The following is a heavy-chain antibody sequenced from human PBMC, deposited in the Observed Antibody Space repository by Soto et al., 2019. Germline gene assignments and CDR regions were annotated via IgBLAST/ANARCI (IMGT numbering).Heavy chain of an antibody. CDR3: AREGGPYYHYGMDV. V-gene: IGHV4-59*01. Sequence: SETLSLTCTVSGGSISSYYWSWIRQPPGKGLEWIGYIYYSGSTNYNPSLKSRVTISVDTSKNQFSLKLTSVTAADTAAYYCAREGGPYYHYGMDVWGQGTTVTVSS. CDR1: GGSISSYY. J-gene: IGHJ6*02. D-gene: IGHD2-15*01. CDR2: IYYSGST.